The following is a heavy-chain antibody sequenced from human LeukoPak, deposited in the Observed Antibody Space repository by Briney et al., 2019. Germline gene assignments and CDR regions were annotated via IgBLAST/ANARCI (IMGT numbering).Heavy chain of an antibody. V-gene: IGHV3-7*05. CDR2: IIQDGSEK. CDR3: ARAFRLNYFDP. D-gene: IGHD1-7*01. J-gene: IGHJ5*02. Sequence: GGSLRLSCAASGFPFRSYWMSWVRQAPGKGLEWVANIIQDGSEKYYVDSVKGRFTISRDNAKKSLYLQMNSLRADDTAVYYCARAFRLNYFDPWGQGTLVTVSS. CDR1: GFPFRSYW.